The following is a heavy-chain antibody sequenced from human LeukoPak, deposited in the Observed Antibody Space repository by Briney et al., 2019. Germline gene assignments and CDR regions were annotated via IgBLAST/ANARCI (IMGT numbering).Heavy chain of an antibody. Sequence: PGGSLRLSCAASGFTFSSYAMSWVRQAPGKGLEWVSAISGNAGSTYYADSVKGRFTISRDNSKNTLYLQMNSLRAEDTAVYHCAKDIVVVPAANNWFDPWGQGTLVTVSS. D-gene: IGHD2-2*01. CDR1: GFTFSSYA. CDR3: AKDIVVVPAANNWFDP. J-gene: IGHJ5*02. V-gene: IGHV3-23*01. CDR2: ISGNAGST.